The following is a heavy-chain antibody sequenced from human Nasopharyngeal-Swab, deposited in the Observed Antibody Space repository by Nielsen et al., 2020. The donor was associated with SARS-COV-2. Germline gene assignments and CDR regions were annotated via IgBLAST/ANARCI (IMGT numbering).Heavy chain of an antibody. V-gene: IGHV3-30-3*01. D-gene: IGHD3-22*01. J-gene: IGHJ5*02. CDR1: GFIFSTYA. CDR2: ISYDGSSN. CDR3: ARPARRGLNWFDP. Sequence: GGCMRLSCAASGFIFSTYAMHWVSQAPGKGLEWVALISYDGSSNYYAHSVKGRFTISRDNSKNTLYLQMNSLRGEDTAVYYCARPARRGLNWFDPWGQGTLVTVSS.